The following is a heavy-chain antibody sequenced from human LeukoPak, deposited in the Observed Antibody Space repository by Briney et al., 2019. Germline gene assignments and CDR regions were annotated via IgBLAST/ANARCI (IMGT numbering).Heavy chain of an antibody. CDR1: GGSFSGYY. V-gene: IGHV4-34*01. Sequence: SETLSLTCAVYGGSFSGYYWSWIRQPPGKGLEWIGEINHSGSTNYNPSLKSRVTISVDTSKNQFSLKLSSVTAADTAVYFCVRGRTDYYYYMDVWGKGTTVTVSS. J-gene: IGHJ6*03. CDR2: INHSGST. CDR3: VRGRTDYYYYMDV.